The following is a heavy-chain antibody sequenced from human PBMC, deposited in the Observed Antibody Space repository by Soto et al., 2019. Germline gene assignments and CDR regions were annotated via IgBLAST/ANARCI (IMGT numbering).Heavy chain of an antibody. D-gene: IGHD2-15*01. CDR1: GFTFSSYG. CDR3: ARDGYCSGGSCYFDY. Sequence: VGSLRLSCAASGFTFSSYGMHWVRQAPGKGLEWVAVIWYDGSNKYYADSVKGRFTISRDNSKNRLYLQMNSLRAEDTAVYYCARDGYCSGGSCYFDYWGQGTLVTVSS. V-gene: IGHV3-33*01. CDR2: IWYDGSNK. J-gene: IGHJ4*02.